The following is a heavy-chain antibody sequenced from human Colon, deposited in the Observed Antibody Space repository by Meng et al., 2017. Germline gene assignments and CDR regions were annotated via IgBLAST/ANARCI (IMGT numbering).Heavy chain of an antibody. CDR1: GFTFSSYE. Sequence: GESLKISCAASGFTFSSYEMNWVRQAPGKGLEWISYISSSGDTMYYADSVKGRFTISRDNANNSLYLQMNSLRAEDTDVYYCARVKGLRWHYFDYWGQGKLVNGSS. D-gene: IGHD4-23*01. CDR3: ARVKGLRWHYFDY. CDR2: ISSSGDTM. J-gene: IGHJ4*02. V-gene: IGHV3-48*03.